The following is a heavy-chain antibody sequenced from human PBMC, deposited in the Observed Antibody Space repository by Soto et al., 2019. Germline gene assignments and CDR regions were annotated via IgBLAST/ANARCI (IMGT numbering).Heavy chain of an antibody. Sequence: GGSLRLSCAASGFTFSSYEMNWVRQAPGKGLEWVSYISSSGSTIYCADSVKGRFTISRDNAKNSLYLQMNSLRAEDTAVYYCARESYDSSGYYLFDYWGQGTLVTVSS. CDR2: ISSSGSTI. CDR3: ARESYDSSGYYLFDY. D-gene: IGHD3-22*01. CDR1: GFTFSSYE. J-gene: IGHJ4*02. V-gene: IGHV3-48*03.